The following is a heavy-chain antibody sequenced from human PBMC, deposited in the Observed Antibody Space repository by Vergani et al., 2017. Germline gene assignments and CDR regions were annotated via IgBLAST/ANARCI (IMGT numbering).Heavy chain of an antibody. V-gene: IGHV2-70*15. Sequence: QVTLRESGPALVKPTQTPTLTCTFSGFSLSTTGMSVIWIRQPPGKALEWLARIDWDDDKYYSASLKTRLTISKDTSKNHVVITMSNMDPVDTATYYCARTGGYSYGFDYWGQGTLVTVSP. D-gene: IGHD5-18*01. CDR3: ARTGGYSYGFDY. CDR1: GFSLSTTGMS. J-gene: IGHJ4*02. CDR2: IDWDDDK.